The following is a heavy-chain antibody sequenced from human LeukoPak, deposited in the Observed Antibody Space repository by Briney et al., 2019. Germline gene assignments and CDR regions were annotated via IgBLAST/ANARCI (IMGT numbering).Heavy chain of an antibody. V-gene: IGHV1-69*13. D-gene: IGHD3-9*01. J-gene: IGHJ4*02. CDR3: ARPRHYDILTSYYNEGLDY. CDR2: IIPIFGTA. Sequence: SVKVSCKASGGTFSSYAISWVRQAPGQGLEWMGGIIPIFGTANYAQKFQGRVTITADESTSTAYMELSSLRSEDTAVYYCARPRHYDILTSYYNEGLDYWGQGTLVTVSS. CDR1: GGTFSSYA.